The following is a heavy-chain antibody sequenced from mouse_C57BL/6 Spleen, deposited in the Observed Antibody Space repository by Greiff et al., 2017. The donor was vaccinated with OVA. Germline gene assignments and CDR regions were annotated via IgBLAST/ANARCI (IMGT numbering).Heavy chain of an antibody. Sequence: VQLQQSGPELVKPGASVKISCKASGYTFTDYYMNWVKQSHGKSLEWIGDINPNNGGASYNQKFKGKATLTVDKSSSTAYMELRSLTSEDSAVYYCARSPYGFYAMDYWGQGTSVTVSS. V-gene: IGHV1-26*01. CDR3: ARSPYGFYAMDY. CDR1: GYTFTDYY. D-gene: IGHD2-2*01. CDR2: INPNNGGA. J-gene: IGHJ4*01.